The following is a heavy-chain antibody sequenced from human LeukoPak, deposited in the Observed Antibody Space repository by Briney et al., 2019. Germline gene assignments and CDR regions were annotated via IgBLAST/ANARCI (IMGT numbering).Heavy chain of an antibody. CDR3: AKEGGDGYNYPEGDYYYYYYMDV. V-gene: IGHV3-30*04. Sequence: GGSLRLSCAASGFIFSSYAMHWVRQAPGKGLEWVAVISYDGSNKYYADSVKGRFTISRDNSKNTLYLQMNSLRAEDTAVYYCAKEGGDGYNYPEGDYYYYYYMDVWGKGTTVTVSS. J-gene: IGHJ6*03. D-gene: IGHD5-24*01. CDR1: GFIFSSYA. CDR2: ISYDGSNK.